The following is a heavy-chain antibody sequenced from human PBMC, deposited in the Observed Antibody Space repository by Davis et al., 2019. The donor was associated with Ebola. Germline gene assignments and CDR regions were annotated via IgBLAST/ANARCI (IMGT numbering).Heavy chain of an antibody. CDR1: GGSISSSSYY. D-gene: IGHD7-27*01. CDR2: IYYSGST. J-gene: IGHJ4*02. CDR3: ARGPNQLGPTDY. V-gene: IGHV4-39*06. Sequence: PSETLSLTCTVSGGSISSSSYYWGWIRQPPGKGLEWIGSIYYSGSTYYNPSLKSRVTISVDTSKNQFPLKLSSVTAADTAVYYCARGPNQLGPTDYWGQGTLVTVSS.